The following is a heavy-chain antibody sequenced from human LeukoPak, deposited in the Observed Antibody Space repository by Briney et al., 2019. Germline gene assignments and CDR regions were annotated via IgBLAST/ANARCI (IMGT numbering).Heavy chain of an antibody. V-gene: IGHV4-4*02. D-gene: IGHD3-10*01. CDR3: ARSTEGRFGELFN. J-gene: IGHJ4*02. CDR1: GGSISSSNW. CDR2: IYHSGST. Sequence: KPSETLSLTCAVSGGSISSSNWWSWVRQPPGKGLEWIGEIYHSGSTNYNPSLKSRVTISVDKSKNQFSLKLSSVTAADTAVYYCARSTEGRFGELFNWGQGTLVTVSS.